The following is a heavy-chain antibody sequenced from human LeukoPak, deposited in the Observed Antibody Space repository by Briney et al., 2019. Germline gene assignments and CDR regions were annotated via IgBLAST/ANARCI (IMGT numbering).Heavy chain of an antibody. CDR1: GFMFIDYR. CDR2: VGISSGNT. D-gene: IGHD4-11*01. CDR3: ARDHNYAFDN. J-gene: IGHJ4*02. Sequence: PGGSLRLSFAAHGFMFIDYRMTWVRQAPGKGLEWISYVGISSGNTKYADSVKGRFTISGDSAKNSVYLQMNNLRVEDTALYYCARDHNYAFDNWGQGTLVTVSS. V-gene: IGHV3-11*06.